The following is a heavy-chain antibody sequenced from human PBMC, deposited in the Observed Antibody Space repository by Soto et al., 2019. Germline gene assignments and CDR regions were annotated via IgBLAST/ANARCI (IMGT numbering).Heavy chain of an antibody. Sequence: AGGSLRLSCAASGFTFSDYYMSWIRQAPGKGLEWVSYISSSSSYTNYADSVKGRFTISRDNAKNSLYLQMNSLRAEDTAVYYCARERDILTGYHNFDYWGQGTLVTAPQ. CDR3: ARERDILTGYHNFDY. CDR1: GFTFSDYY. D-gene: IGHD3-9*01. CDR2: ISSSSSYT. J-gene: IGHJ4*02. V-gene: IGHV3-11*06.